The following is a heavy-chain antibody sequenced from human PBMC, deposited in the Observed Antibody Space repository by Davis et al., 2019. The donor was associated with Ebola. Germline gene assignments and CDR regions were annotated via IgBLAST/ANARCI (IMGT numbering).Heavy chain of an antibody. D-gene: IGHD5-12*01. V-gene: IGHV1-18*01. CDR2: ISAYNGNT. CDR3: ASALGIYSPPDY. Sequence: ASVKVSCKASGDTFSSYAISWVRQAPGQGLEWMGWISAYNGNTNYAQKLQGRVTMTTDTSTSTAYMELRSLRSDDTAVYYCASALGIYSPPDYWGQGTLVTVSS. CDR1: GDTFSSYA. J-gene: IGHJ4*02.